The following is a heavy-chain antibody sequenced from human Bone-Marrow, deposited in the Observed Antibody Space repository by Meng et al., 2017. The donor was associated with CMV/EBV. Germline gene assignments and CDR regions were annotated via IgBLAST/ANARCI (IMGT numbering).Heavy chain of an antibody. Sequence: GESLKISCAASGFTFSSYDTHWVRRPTGKGLEWVSPLGTAGDTYCPGSVKGRLTVSRENAKNSLYLQMNSLRADDTAIYYCASAPVAGEGVYWGQGTLVTVSS. CDR2: LGTAGDT. CDR3: ASAPVAGEGVY. V-gene: IGHV3-13*01. J-gene: IGHJ4*02. D-gene: IGHD6-19*01. CDR1: GFTFSSYD.